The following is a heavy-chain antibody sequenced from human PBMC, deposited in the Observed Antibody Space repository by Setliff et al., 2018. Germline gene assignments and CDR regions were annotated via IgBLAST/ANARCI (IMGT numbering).Heavy chain of an antibody. CDR3: ARGRASGGYFEVWYSDL. V-gene: IGHV1-8*03. CDR2: MDPNSGNT. J-gene: IGHJ2*01. CDR1: GHTFMSYD. Sequence: ASVKVSCKASGHTFMSYDINWVRQATGQGLEWVGWMDPNSGNTAYGRKFQDRVTITRNTSISTAYMELSSLRSEDTAVYYCARGRASGGYFEVWYSDLWGRGTLVTSPQ. D-gene: IGHD3-22*01.